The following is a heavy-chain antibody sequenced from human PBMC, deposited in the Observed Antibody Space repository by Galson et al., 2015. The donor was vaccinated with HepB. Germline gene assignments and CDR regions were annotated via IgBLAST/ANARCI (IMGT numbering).Heavy chain of an antibody. CDR2: ISGSGGST. CDR1: GFTFSSYA. CDR3: AKDQQWLVYRVWTDAFDI. Sequence: SLRLSCAASGFTFSSYAMSWVRQAPGKGLEWVSAISGSGGSTYYADSVKGRFTISRDNSKNTLYLQMNSLRAEDTAVYYCAKDQQWLVYRVWTDAFDIWGQGTMVTVSS. J-gene: IGHJ3*02. V-gene: IGHV3-23*01. D-gene: IGHD6-19*01.